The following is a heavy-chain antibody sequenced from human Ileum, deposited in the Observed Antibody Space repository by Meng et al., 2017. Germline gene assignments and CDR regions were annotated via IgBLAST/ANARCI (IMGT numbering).Heavy chain of an antibody. CDR1: GFTLGDYA. D-gene: IGHD1-26*01. CDR3: SRLKLGASGCLDY. Sequence: GESLKISCAPSGFTLGDYAMSWVRQAPGKGLEWVGFIRSKAYGETVEYAASVKGRFTISRDDSKSIAYLQMNSLKSEDSAVYYCSRLKLGASGCLDYWGQGTRVTVCS. V-gene: IGHV3-49*04. J-gene: IGHJ4*02. CDR2: IRSKAYGETV.